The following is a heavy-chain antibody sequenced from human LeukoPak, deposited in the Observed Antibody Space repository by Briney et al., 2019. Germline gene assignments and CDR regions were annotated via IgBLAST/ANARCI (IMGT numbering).Heavy chain of an antibody. CDR3: ARRSCSGGSCNFDY. CDR2: IGDSGGAT. Sequence: GGSLRLSCAASGFTFSSYAMSWVRQATGKGLEWVSAIGDSGGATNYADSVKGRFTISGDNSKNTLYLQMNSLRAEDTAVYYCARRSCSGGSCNFDYWGQGTLVTVSS. CDR1: GFTFSSYA. V-gene: IGHV3-23*01. J-gene: IGHJ4*02. D-gene: IGHD2-15*01.